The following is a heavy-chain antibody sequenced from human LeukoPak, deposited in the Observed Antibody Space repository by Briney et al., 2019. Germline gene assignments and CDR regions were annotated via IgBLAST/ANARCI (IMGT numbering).Heavy chain of an antibody. CDR3: ASKGAGHCYDASCMGSFDL. CDR2: INPNSGGT. CDR1: GYTFTGYY. D-gene: IGHD2-15*01. Sequence: EASVKVSCKASGYTFTGYYMHWVRQAPGQGLEWMGWINPNSGGTNYAQKFQGRVTMTRDTSISTAYMELSRLRSDDTAVYYCASKGAGHCYDASCMGSFDLWGQGTTVAVSS. V-gene: IGHV1-2*02. J-gene: IGHJ3*01.